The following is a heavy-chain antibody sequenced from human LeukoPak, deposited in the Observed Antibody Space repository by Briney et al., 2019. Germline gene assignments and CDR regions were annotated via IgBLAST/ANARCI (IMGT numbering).Heavy chain of an antibody. D-gene: IGHD3-22*01. J-gene: IGHJ4*02. CDR2: IYTSGST. CDR3: ARWDSRSFDY. CDR1: GGSISSGSYY. Sequence: SETLSLTCTVSGGSISSGSYYWSWIRQPAGKGLEWIGRIYTSGSTNYNPSLKSRVTISVDTSKNQFSLKLSSVTAADTAVYYCARWDSRSFDYWGQGTLVTVSS. V-gene: IGHV4-61*02.